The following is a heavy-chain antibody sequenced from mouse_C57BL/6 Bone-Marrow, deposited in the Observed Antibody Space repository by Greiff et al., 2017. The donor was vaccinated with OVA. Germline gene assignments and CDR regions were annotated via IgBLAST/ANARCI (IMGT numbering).Heavy chain of an antibody. Sequence: QVQLQQSGPELVKPGASVKISCKASGYAFSSSWMNWVKQRPGKGLEWIGRIYPGDGDTNYNGKFKGKATLTADKSSSTAYMQLSSLTSEDSAVYFGAMGGLYYFDYWGQGTTLTVSS. CDR3: AMGGLYYFDY. CDR1: GYAFSSSW. J-gene: IGHJ2*01. V-gene: IGHV1-82*01. D-gene: IGHD4-1*01. CDR2: IYPGDGDT.